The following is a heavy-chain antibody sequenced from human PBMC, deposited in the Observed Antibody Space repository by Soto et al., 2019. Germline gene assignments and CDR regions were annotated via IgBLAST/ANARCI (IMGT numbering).Heavy chain of an antibody. CDR2: ISAYNGNT. J-gene: IGHJ4*02. V-gene: IGHV1-18*01. D-gene: IGHD3-22*01. CDR1: GYTFSSYG. Sequence: ASVKVSCKASGYTFSSYGISWVQQAPGQGLEWMGWISAYNGNTNYAQKLQGRVTLTTDTSTSTAYMELRSLRSDDTAVYYCARAYFYDSSGPSDYWGQGTLVTVS. CDR3: ARAYFYDSSGPSDY.